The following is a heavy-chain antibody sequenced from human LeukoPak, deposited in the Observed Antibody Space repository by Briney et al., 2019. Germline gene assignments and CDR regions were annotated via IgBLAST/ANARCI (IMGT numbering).Heavy chain of an antibody. CDR2: INGGGSTM. J-gene: IGHJ3*02. CDR1: GFTFSSYE. D-gene: IGHD6-6*01. V-gene: IGHV3-48*03. CDR3: ARVRSSSLSGAFDI. Sequence: GGSLRLSCAASGFTFSSYEMNWVRQAPGKGLEWVSYINGGGSTMSYADSVKGRFTISRDNAKNSLYLQMNSLRAEDTALYYCARVRSSSLSGAFDIWGQGTMVTVSS.